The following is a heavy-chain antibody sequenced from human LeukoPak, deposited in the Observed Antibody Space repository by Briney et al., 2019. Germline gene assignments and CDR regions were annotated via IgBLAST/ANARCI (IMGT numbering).Heavy chain of an antibody. D-gene: IGHD4-17*01. CDR3: ARDPLGDYAGYFDY. Sequence: GGSLRLSCAASGFTFSSYSMNWVRQAPGKGLEWVSSISSSSSYIYYADSVKGRLTISRDNAKNSLYLQMNSLRAEDTAVYYCARDPLGDYAGYFDYWGQGTLVTVSS. J-gene: IGHJ4*02. V-gene: IGHV3-21*01. CDR2: ISSSSSYI. CDR1: GFTFSSYS.